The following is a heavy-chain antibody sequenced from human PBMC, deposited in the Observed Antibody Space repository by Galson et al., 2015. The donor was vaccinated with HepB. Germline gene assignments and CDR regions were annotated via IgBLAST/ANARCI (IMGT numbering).Heavy chain of an antibody. J-gene: IGHJ4*02. Sequence: SLRLSCAASGFAFGNYGMHWVRQAPGKGLEWMALTWKDGSNKHYADSLKGRFRISRDNTKNTLFLEADSLRAEDTAVYYCAREDATITVAGLEYWGQGVLVTVSS. CDR3: AREDATITVAGLEY. V-gene: IGHV3-33*01. CDR1: GFAFGNYG. D-gene: IGHD6-19*01. CDR2: TWKDGSNK.